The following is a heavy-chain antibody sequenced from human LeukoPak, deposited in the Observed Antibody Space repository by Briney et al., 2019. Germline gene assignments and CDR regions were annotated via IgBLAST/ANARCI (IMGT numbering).Heavy chain of an antibody. J-gene: IGHJ4*02. Sequence: GGSLRLSCAASGFTFSSYGMHWVRQAPGKGLEWVAVIWYDGSNKYYADSVKGRFTISKDNAKNTAYLQMNNLRAEDTAVYYCVSFYETYWGRGTLVTVSS. CDR1: GFTFSSYG. CDR2: IWYDGSNK. CDR3: VSFYETY. D-gene: IGHD2-2*01. V-gene: IGHV3-33*03.